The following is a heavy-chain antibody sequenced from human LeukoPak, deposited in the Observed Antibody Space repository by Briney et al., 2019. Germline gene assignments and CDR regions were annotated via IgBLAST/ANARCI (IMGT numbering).Heavy chain of an antibody. CDR2: IWYDGSNK. V-gene: IGHV3-33*01. CDR1: GFTFSIYG. D-gene: IGHD4-11*01. CDR3: ARDDYSTTFDY. J-gene: IGHJ4*02. Sequence: GGSLRLSCAADGFTFSIYGMHWVRQAPGKGLEWVAVIWYDGSNKYYADSVKGRFTISRDNSKNTLYLQMNSLRAEDTAVYYCARDDYSTTFDYWGQGTLVTVSS.